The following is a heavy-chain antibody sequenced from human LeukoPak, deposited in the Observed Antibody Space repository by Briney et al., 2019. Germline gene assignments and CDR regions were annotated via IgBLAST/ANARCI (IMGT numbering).Heavy chain of an antibody. J-gene: IGHJ6*02. CDR3: ARVRGVYSSSWYAPGGMDV. V-gene: IGHV3-48*04. Sequence: GGSLRLSCAASGFTFSSYSMNWVRQAPGKGLEWVSYISSSSSTIYYADSVKGRFTISRDNAKNSLYLQMNSLRAEDTAVYYCARVRGVYSSSWYAPGGMDVWGQGTTVTVSS. CDR1: GFTFSSYS. CDR2: ISSSSSTI. D-gene: IGHD6-13*01.